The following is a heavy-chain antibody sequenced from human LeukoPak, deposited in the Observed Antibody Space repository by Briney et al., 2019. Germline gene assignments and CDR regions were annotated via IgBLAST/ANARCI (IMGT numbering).Heavy chain of an antibody. CDR2: IKQDGSEK. CDR1: GFTFSSYW. V-gene: IGHV3-7*01. Sequence: GGSLRLSCAASGFTFSSYWMSWVRQAPGKGLEWVANIKQDGSEKYYVDSVKGRFTISRDNAKNSLYLQMNSLRAEDTAVYYCARDGVRGPLAAFWYFDLWGRGTLVTVSS. CDR3: ARDGVRGPLAAFWYFDL. D-gene: IGHD3-10*01. J-gene: IGHJ2*01.